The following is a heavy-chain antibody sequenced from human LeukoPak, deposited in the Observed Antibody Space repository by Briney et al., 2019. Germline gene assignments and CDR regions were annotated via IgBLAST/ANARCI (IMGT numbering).Heavy chain of an antibody. V-gene: IGHV4-59*01. J-gene: IGHJ3*02. CDR1: GGSISSYY. CDR2: LYYSGST. Sequence: SETLSPTCSVSGGSISSYYWSWIRQPPGKGLEWIGYLYYSGSTNSNPSLKSRVTMSVDTSKNQFSLKLRSVTAADTAVYYCARGGSGISNAFDIWGQGTMVTVSS. CDR3: ARGGSGISNAFDI. D-gene: IGHD3-10*01.